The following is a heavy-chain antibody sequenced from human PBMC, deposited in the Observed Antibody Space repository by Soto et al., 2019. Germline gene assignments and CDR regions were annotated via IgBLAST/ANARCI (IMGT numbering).Heavy chain of an antibody. CDR3: ASWIPDAFDI. CDR1: GGSISGYY. V-gene: IGHV4-59*08. J-gene: IGHJ3*02. Sequence: QVQLQESGPGLVKPSETLSLTCTVSGGSISGYYWSWIRQPPGEGLECIGYIFYTGSTDYNPSLXSXVXIXLDTSKNQFSLNLTSVTAADTAVYYCASWIPDAFDIWGQGTMVTVSS. D-gene: IGHD1-1*01. CDR2: IFYTGST.